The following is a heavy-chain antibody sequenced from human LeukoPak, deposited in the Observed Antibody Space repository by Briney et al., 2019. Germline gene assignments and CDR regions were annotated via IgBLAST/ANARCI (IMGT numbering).Heavy chain of an antibody. D-gene: IGHD6-13*01. CDR1: GFTFSSYG. J-gene: IGHJ4*02. Sequence: PGGTLRLSRAASGFTFSSYGMSWVRQAPGKGLEWVSAISGSGGSTYYADSVKGRFTISRDNSKNTLYLQMNSLRAEDTAVYYCAKDHSAGVGSSWFANGLYYFDYWGQGTLVTVSS. CDR2: ISGSGGST. V-gene: IGHV3-23*01. CDR3: AKDHSAGVGSSWFANGLYYFDY.